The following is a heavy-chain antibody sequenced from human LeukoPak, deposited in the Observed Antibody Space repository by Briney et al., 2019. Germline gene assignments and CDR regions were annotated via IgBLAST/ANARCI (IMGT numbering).Heavy chain of an antibody. CDR2: ISGDGART. CDR1: GFSFNNYV. Sequence: GGSLRLSCAASGFSFNNYVMSWVRQAPGKGLEWVSAISGDGARTCYADSVKGRFTISRDNSKNTLDLQMNSLRAEDTAIYYCAKTAVVITFRFDSWGQGSLVTVSS. CDR3: AKTAVVITFRFDS. D-gene: IGHD4/OR15-4a*01. J-gene: IGHJ4*02. V-gene: IGHV3-23*01.